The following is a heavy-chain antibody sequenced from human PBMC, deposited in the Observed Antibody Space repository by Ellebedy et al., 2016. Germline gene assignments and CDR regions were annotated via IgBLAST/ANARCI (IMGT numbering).Heavy chain of an antibody. CDR3: ARGKVVVTAIDWFDP. CDR2: IYYSGST. CDR1: GGSISSSSYY. V-gene: IGHV4-39*07. J-gene: IGHJ5*02. Sequence: SETLSLXXTVSGGSISSSSYYWGWIRQPPGKGLEWIGSIYYSGSTYYNPSLKSRVTISVDTSKNQFSLKLSSVTAADTAVYYCARGKVVVTAIDWFDPWGQGTLVTVSS. D-gene: IGHD2-21*02.